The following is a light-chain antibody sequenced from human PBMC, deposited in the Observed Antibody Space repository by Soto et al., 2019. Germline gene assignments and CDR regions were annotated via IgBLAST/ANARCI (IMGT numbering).Light chain of an antibody. Sequence: DIVMTQSPDSLAVSLGVRATIHGKSSQNVXYSSSDKNYLAWYQQKPGQPPKLLIYWASTRESGVPDRFSGSGSGTDFTLTISSLQAEDVAVYYCQQYCSSPWTFGQGTKVDIK. J-gene: IGKJ1*01. CDR1: QNVXYSSSDKNY. CDR2: WAS. V-gene: IGKV4-1*01. CDR3: QQYCSSPWT.